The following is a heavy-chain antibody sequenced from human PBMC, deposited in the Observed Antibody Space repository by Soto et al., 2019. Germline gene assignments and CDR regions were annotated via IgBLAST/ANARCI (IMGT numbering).Heavy chain of an antibody. D-gene: IGHD2-15*01. Sequence: ASVKVSCKASGYTFTAYYIRWMRQAPGQGLEWMGWINPNSGGTNNAQKFQGRVTMTRGTPIATVYMELTNVTSDDTAVYYCARASAAATSWFVYWGQGTPVTVSS. CDR3: ARASAAATSWFVY. CDR2: INPNSGGT. CDR1: GYTFTAYY. V-gene: IGHV1-2*02. J-gene: IGHJ4*02.